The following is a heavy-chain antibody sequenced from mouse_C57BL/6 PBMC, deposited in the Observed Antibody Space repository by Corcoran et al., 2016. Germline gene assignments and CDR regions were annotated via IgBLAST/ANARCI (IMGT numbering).Heavy chain of an antibody. D-gene: IGHD1-1*01. J-gene: IGHJ1*03. Sequence: DVQLQESGPGLVKPSQSLSLTCSVTGYSITSGYYWNWIRQFPGNKLEWMGYISYDGSNNYNPSLKNRISITRDTSKNQFFLKLNSVTTEDTATYYCARGGFFTTVVDWYFDVWGTGTTVTVSS. V-gene: IGHV3-6*01. CDR3: ARGGFFTTVVDWYFDV. CDR1: GYSITSGYY. CDR2: ISYDGSN.